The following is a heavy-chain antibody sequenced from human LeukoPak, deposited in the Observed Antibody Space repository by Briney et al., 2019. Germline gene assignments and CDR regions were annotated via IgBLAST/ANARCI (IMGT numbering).Heavy chain of an antibody. Sequence: SETLSLTCAVSGGSISTGDYSWNWIRQPPGKGLAWIGYIYRTGHTFYNPSLKSRVTMSVDRSKNQFSLRLTSVTAADTAVYYCARGFFVRENPGSWFDPWGQGTLVTVSP. J-gene: IGHJ5*02. V-gene: IGHV4-30-2*01. CDR3: ARGFFVRENPGSWFDP. CDR1: GGSISTGDYS. CDR2: IYRTGHT. D-gene: IGHD3-10*02.